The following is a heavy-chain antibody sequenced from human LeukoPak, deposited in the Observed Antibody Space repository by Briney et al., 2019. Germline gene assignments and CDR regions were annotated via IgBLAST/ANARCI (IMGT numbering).Heavy chain of an antibody. Sequence: SETLSLTCTVSGGSISGYYWSWIRQPAGKGLEWIGRMYTTGSTLYIPSLKSRVTMSVDTSKNQFSLQLNSVTAADSAVYYCARQPTSHLFDLWGQGTLVTVSS. V-gene: IGHV4-4*07. CDR2: MYTTGST. CDR3: ARQPTSHLFDL. D-gene: IGHD2-2*01. CDR1: GGSISGYY. J-gene: IGHJ4*02.